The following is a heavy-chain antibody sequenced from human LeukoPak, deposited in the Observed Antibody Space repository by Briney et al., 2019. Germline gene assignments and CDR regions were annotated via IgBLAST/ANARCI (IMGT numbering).Heavy chain of an antibody. J-gene: IGHJ4*02. Sequence: GGSLRLSCAASGLTLSNTWMSWARQAPGKGLEWVGRIKSKNDGETTDYAAPVKGRFSIPRDDSKNTLYLQMDSLKTEDTAVYYCVGSFLGFWGRGTLVTVSS. CDR2: IKSKNDGETT. CDR3: VGSFLGF. V-gene: IGHV3-15*01. D-gene: IGHD3-10*01. CDR1: GLTLSNTW.